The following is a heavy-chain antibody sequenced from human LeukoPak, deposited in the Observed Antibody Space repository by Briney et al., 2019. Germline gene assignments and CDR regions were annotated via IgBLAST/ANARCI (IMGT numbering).Heavy chain of an antibody. CDR2: IYDIGST. J-gene: IGHJ6*03. CDR3: ARGGSFYYYMDV. CDR1: PDSVTDYY. Sequence: SETLSLTCTVSPDSVTDYYWSWIRQPVGKGLEWIGYIYDIGSTNYNPSLQSRVTMSVDRSKNQFSLKPTSVTAADTAVYYCARGGSFYYYMDVWGKGTTVTVSS. D-gene: IGHD3-10*01. V-gene: IGHV4-4*07.